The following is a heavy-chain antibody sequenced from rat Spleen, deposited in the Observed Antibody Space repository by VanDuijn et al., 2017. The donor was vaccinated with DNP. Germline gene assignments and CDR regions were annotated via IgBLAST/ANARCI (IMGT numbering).Heavy chain of an antibody. J-gene: IGHJ2*01. V-gene: IGHV5-22*01. CDR3: ARGNYARNYFDY. D-gene: IGHD1-11*01. CDR1: GFTFTNYD. Sequence: EVQLVESGGGLVQPGWSLKLSCAASGFTFTNYDMAWVRQAPTKGLEWVASISYEGSNTYCGDSVKGRFAISRDNAKNTLYLQMNSLRSEDTATYYCARGNYARNYFDYWGQGVMVTVSS. CDR2: ISYEGSNT.